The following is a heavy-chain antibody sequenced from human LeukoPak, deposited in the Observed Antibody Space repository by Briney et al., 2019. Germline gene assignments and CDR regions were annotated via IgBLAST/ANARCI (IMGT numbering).Heavy chain of an antibody. CDR3: VRDGTGDSSGWHL. D-gene: IGHD6-19*01. CDR2: IPIRGST. Sequence: NASETLSLTCTVSGGSISNFYCGWVRQPAGKGQEWIGPIPIRGSTDYSTSLKSRVSMSVDTSKNQFFLRLRSVTAADTAVYYCVRDGTGDSSGWHLWGQGTLVTVSS. J-gene: IGHJ4*02. V-gene: IGHV4-4*07. CDR1: GGSISNFY.